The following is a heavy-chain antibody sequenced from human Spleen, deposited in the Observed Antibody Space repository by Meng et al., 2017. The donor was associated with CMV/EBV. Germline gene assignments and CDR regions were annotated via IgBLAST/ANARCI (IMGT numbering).Heavy chain of an antibody. CDR3: ARGEDTVYWEVAFHI. D-gene: IGHD1-26*01. CDR1: GLTFSDYA. CDR2: ISSSGGYI. J-gene: IGHJ3*02. Sequence: GESLKISCAASGLTFSDYAMNWVRQAPGKGLEWVACISSSGGYIDYADSVKGRFTISRDNAKNSLYLQMNSLRAEDTALYYCARGEDTVYWEVAFHIWGQGTMVTVSS. V-gene: IGHV3-21*04.